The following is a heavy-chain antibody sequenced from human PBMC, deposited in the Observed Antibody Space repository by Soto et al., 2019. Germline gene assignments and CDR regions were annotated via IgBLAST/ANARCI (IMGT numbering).Heavy chain of an antibody. CDR3: AHSLIAAADIDDAFDI. V-gene: IGHV2-5*02. J-gene: IGHJ3*02. CDR2: IYWDDDK. D-gene: IGHD6-13*01. Sequence: QITLKESGPPLVKPTQTLTLTCTFSGFSLSTSGVGEGWIRQPPGKALEWLALIYWDDDKRYSPSLKSRLTITKDTSKNQVVLTMTNMDPVDTATYYCAHSLIAAADIDDAFDIWGQGTMVTVSS. CDR1: GFSLSTSGVG.